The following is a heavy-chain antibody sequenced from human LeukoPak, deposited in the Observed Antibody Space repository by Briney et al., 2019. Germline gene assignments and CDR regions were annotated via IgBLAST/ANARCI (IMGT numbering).Heavy chain of an antibody. Sequence: ASVKVSCKASGYNFTSYGISWVRQAPGQGLEWMGWISCYNGDTHYARKLQGRVTLTTDTPTTTVYMELRSLRSDDTAVYYCARDPSNTSGWKTWFDTWGQGTPVTVSS. CDR1: GYNFTSYG. D-gene: IGHD6-19*01. V-gene: IGHV1-18*01. CDR3: ARDPSNTSGWKTWFDT. CDR2: ISCYNGDT. J-gene: IGHJ5*02.